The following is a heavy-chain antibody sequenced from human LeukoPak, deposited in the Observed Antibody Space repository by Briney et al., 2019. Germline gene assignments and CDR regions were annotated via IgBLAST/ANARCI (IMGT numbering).Heavy chain of an antibody. D-gene: IGHD5-12*01. V-gene: IGHV3-53*04. J-gene: IGHJ4*02. CDR2: IYSDGSA. CDR1: GFNVSSNY. CDR3: ASRRRGYSGYGWRYFDF. Sequence: GGSLRLSCAAFGFNVSSNYMNWVRQAPGKGLEWVSVIYSDGSAYYADSVKGRFTVSRHNSKNTLYLQMNSLRTEDTAVYYCASRRRGYSGYGWRYFDFWGQGTLVTVSS.